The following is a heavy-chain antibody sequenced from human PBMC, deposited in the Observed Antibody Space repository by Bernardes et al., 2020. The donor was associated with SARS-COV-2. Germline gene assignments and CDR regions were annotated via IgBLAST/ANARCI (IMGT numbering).Heavy chain of an antibody. CDR1: GGSFSGYY. D-gene: IGHD6-6*01. CDR2: INHSGST. V-gene: IGHV4-34*01. J-gene: IGHJ4*02. Sequence: SETLSLTCAVSGGSFSGYYWSWIRQPPGKGLEWIGEINHSGSTNYNPSLKSRVTISVDTSKNQFSLKLSSVTATDTAVYYWARWAVIAVRPNYFDYWGQGTLVTVSA. CDR3: ARWAVIAVRPNYFDY.